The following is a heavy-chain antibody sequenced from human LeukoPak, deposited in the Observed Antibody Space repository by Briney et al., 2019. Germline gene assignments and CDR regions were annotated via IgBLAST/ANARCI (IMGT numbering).Heavy chain of an antibody. CDR3: ARSSSGFDSNNWFDP. CDR1: GGTFSSYA. CDR2: IIPIFGIA. V-gene: IGHV1-69*04. D-gene: IGHD5-12*01. J-gene: IGHJ5*02. Sequence: GASVKVSCKASGGTFSSYAISWVRQAPGQGLEWMGRIIPIFGIANYAQKFQGRVTITADKSTSTAYMELSSLRSEDTAVYYCARSSSGFDSNNWFDPWGQGTLVTVSS.